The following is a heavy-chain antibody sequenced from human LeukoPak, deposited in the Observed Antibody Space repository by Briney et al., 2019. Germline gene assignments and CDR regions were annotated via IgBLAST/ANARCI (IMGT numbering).Heavy chain of an antibody. CDR3: ARHRVQYYYDSSGCQSQLWGAFDI. CDR2: INHSGST. Sequence: PSETLSLTCAVYGGSFSGYYWSWIRQPPGKGLEWIGEINHSGSTNYNPSLKSRVTISVDTSKNQFSLKLSSVTAADTAVYYCARHRVQYYYDSSGCQSQLWGAFDIWGQGTMVTVSS. V-gene: IGHV4-34*01. J-gene: IGHJ3*02. CDR1: GGSFSGYY. D-gene: IGHD3-22*01.